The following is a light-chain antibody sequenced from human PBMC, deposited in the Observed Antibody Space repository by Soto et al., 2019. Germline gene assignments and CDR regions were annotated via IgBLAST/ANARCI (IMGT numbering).Light chain of an antibody. J-gene: IGLJ2*01. CDR3: GADHGSGSNFVV. CDR1: SGYSNYK. Sequence: QAVVTQPPSASASLGASVTLTCTLSSGYSNYKVDWYQQRPGKGPRFGMRVGTGGIVGSKGDGIPDRFSVLGSGLNRYLTIKNIPEEDESDYHCGADHGSGSNFVVFGGGTKLTVL. CDR2: VGTGGIVG. V-gene: IGLV9-49*01.